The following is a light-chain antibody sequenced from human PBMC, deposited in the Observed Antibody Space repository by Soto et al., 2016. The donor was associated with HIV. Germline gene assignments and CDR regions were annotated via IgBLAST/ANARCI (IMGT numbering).Light chain of an antibody. CDR3: QVWDSSSDQKV. Sequence: SYELTQPPSVSVAPGKTAKFTCGGDRIGSKSVRWFQQKPGQAPKLVVYDDSDRPSGIPERFSGSNSGNTATLTISRVDAGDEADYYCQVWDSSSDQKVFGGGTKLTVL. CDR2: DDS. V-gene: IGLV3-21*03. J-gene: IGLJ3*02. CDR1: RIGSKS.